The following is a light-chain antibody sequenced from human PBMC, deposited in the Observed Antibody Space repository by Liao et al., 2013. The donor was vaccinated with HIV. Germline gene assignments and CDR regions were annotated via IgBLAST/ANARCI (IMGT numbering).Light chain of an antibody. V-gene: IGLV3-21*01. CDR1: NIGSKT. CDR3: QRGTAALSV. CDR2: QDR. J-gene: IGLJ2*01. Sequence: SYELTQPPSVSVAPGKTVWITCGGNNIGSKTVHWYQQKPGQAPVLVIYQDRKRPSGIPERFSGSNSGNTATLTISGTQAMDEADYYCQRGTAALSVFGGGTKLTVL.